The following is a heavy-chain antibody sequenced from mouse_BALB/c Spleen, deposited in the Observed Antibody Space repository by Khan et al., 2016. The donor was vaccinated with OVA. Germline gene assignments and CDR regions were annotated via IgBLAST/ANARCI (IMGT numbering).Heavy chain of an antibody. Sequence: EVELVESGGDLVQPGGSRKLSCAASGFTFSSYGMHWVRQAPEKGLEWVAYISGDSNTIYYADTVKGRFTISRDNPRNTLFLQMTSIMSDDTAMYYCATSYFYGYYFDYWGPGTTLTVSS. CDR2: ISGDSNTI. J-gene: IGHJ2*01. CDR1: GFTFSSYG. D-gene: IGHD1-1*01. CDR3: ATSYFYGYYFDY. V-gene: IGHV5-17*02.